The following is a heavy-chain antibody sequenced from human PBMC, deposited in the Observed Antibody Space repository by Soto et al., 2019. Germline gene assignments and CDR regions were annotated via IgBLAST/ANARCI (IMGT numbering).Heavy chain of an antibody. D-gene: IGHD6-6*01. CDR2: IYPGDSDT. J-gene: IGHJ6*02. CDR1: GYSFTSYW. CDR3: ARHKDSSSSYYYYGMDV. V-gene: IGHV5-51*01. Sequence: GGSLKISCKGSGYSFTSYWIGWVRQMPGKGLEWMGIIYPGDSDTRYSPSFQGQVTISADKSISTAYLQWSSLKASDTAMYYCARHKDSSSSYYYYGMDVWGQGTTVTVYS.